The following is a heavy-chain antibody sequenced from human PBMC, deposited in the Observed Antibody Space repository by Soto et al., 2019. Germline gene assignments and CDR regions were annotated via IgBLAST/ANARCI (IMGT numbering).Heavy chain of an antibody. Sequence: EVQLLESGGGLVQSGGSLRLSCAASGFTFSTYAMTWVRQAPGKGLEWVSSVSGSGHSTYYADSVRGRFTISRYNLKSTMNLQMNSLRAEDTALYYCAKAYCSGGRCYSGYYYALDVWGQGTTVTVSS. CDR1: GFTFSTYA. CDR3: AKAYCSGGRCYSGYYYALDV. CDR2: VSGSGHST. V-gene: IGHV3-23*01. D-gene: IGHD2-15*01. J-gene: IGHJ6*02.